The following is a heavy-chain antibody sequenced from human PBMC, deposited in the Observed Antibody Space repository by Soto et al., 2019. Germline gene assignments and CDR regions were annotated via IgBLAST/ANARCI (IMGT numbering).Heavy chain of an antibody. CDR3: ARDQSIAGAGTGIWYFDL. Sequence: QVQLVQSGAEVKKPGASVKVSCKASGYTFTSYGISWVRQAPGQGLEWMGWISAYNGNTNYAQKLQGRVTMTTDTSTSTAYMELRSLRSDDTAVYYCARDQSIAGAGTGIWYFDLWGRGTLVTVSS. J-gene: IGHJ2*01. CDR2: ISAYNGNT. CDR1: GYTFTSYG. V-gene: IGHV1-18*01. D-gene: IGHD6-19*01.